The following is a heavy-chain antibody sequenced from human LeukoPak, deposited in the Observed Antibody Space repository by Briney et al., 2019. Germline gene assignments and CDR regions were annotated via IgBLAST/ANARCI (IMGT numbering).Heavy chain of an antibody. D-gene: IGHD3-22*01. J-gene: IGHJ4*02. V-gene: IGHV1-46*01. CDR1: GYTFTSYY. CDR2: INPSGGST. CDR3: AGGASLHDYYDSSGPLGY. Sequence: VASVKVSCKASGYTFTSYYMHWVRQAPGQGLEWMGIINPSGGSTSYAQKFQGRVTMTRDTSTSTVYMELSSLGSEDTAVYYCAGGASLHDYYDSSGPLGYWGQGTLVTVSS.